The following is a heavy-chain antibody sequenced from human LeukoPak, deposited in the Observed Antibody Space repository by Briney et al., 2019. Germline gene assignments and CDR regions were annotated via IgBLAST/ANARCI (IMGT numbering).Heavy chain of an antibody. V-gene: IGHV3-49*04. CDR3: TRYSGYWFDP. J-gene: IGHJ5*02. CDR1: GLTFGDYA. CDR2: IRSEAYGGTT. Sequence: GGSLRLSCTASGLTFGDYAMSWVRQAPGKGLEWGSFIRSEAYGGTTEYAASVNGRFTIPRNDSKSIAYLQMNSLKTEDTAVYYCTRYSGYWFDPWGQGTLVTVSS. D-gene: IGHD5-12*01.